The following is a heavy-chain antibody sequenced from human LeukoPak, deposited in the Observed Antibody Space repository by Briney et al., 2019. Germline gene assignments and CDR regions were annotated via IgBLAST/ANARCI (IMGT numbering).Heavy chain of an antibody. Sequence: GAPVKVSCKASGYTFTNYAMHWVRLAPGQRLEWMGWVNGDNGNTESSQKFQGRVTITWDTSATTAYMELRSLTSDDTAVYYCASFGGYDHLGWFDPWGQGTLVTVSS. CDR2: VNGDNGNT. J-gene: IGHJ5*02. CDR1: GYTFTNYA. D-gene: IGHD5-12*01. CDR3: ASFGGYDHLGWFDP. V-gene: IGHV1-3*01.